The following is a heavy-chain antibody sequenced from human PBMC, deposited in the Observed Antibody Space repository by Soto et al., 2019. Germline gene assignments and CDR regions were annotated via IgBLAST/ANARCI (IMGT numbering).Heavy chain of an antibody. CDR3: ARMRLPPQQITYYDFWSGSPFDYYYYGMDV. V-gene: IGHV4-30-4*01. Sequence: SETLSLTCTVSGGSISSCDYYWSWIRQPPGKGLEWIGDIYYSGSTYYNPSLKSRVTISVDTSKNQFSLKLSSVTAADTAVYYCARMRLPPQQITYYDFWSGSPFDYYYYGMDVWGQGTTVTVSS. D-gene: IGHD3-3*01. J-gene: IGHJ6*02. CDR2: IYYSGST. CDR1: GGSISSCDYY.